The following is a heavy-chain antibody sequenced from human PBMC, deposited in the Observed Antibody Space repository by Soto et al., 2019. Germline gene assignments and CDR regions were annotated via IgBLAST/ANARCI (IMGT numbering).Heavy chain of an antibody. CDR2: IDPSDSYT. CDR3: AGRSDTVMVTTYADRDVFDI. V-gene: IGHV5-10-1*01. D-gene: IGHD5-18*01. CDR1: GYSFNTYW. J-gene: IGHJ3*02. Sequence: GAALKISCKGSGYSFNTYWISWVPQMPGKSLEWMGRIDPSDSYTNYSPSFQGHVTISADKSISTAYLQWSSLKASDTAMYYCAGRSDTVMVTTYADRDVFDIWGQGTMVT.